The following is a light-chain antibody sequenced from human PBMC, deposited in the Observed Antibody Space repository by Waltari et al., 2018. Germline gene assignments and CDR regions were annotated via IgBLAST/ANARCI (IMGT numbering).Light chain of an antibody. CDR3: GSYTSSSTLV. Sequence: QSALTQPASVSGSPGQSITISCTGTSSDVGDYNYVSWYQQHPGKAPKLMIYDVNNRPSGVSTRFSGSKSGNTASLTISGLQAEDEADYYCGSYTSSSTLVFGGGTKLTML. V-gene: IGLV2-14*03. CDR1: SSDVGDYNY. J-gene: IGLJ3*02. CDR2: DVN.